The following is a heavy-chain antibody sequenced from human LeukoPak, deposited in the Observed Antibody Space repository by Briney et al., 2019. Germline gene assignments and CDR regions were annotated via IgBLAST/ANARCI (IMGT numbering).Heavy chain of an antibody. CDR2: ISGSGGST. V-gene: IGHV3-23*01. CDR3: AKRYGDYSAFDY. CDR1: GFTFSSYA. D-gene: IGHD4-17*01. Sequence: TGGSLRLSCAASGFTFSSYAMSWVRQAPGKWLEWVSAISGSGGSTYYADSVKGRFTISRDNSKNTLYLQMNSLRAEDTAVYYCAKRYGDYSAFDYWGQGTLVTVSS. J-gene: IGHJ4*02.